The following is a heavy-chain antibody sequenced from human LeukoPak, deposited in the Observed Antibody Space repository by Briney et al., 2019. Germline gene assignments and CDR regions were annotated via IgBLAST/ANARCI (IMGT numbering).Heavy chain of an antibody. V-gene: IGHV3-48*02. Sequence: GGSLRLSCAASGFTFSAYSMNWVRQAPGKGLGWVSYISSSSSTIFYADSVKGRFTISRDNTENSLYLQMNSLRDEDTAVYYCVSQLVFRSPFDYWGQGTLVTVSS. CDR3: VSQLVFRSPFDY. J-gene: IGHJ4*02. CDR2: ISSSSSTI. CDR1: GFTFSAYS.